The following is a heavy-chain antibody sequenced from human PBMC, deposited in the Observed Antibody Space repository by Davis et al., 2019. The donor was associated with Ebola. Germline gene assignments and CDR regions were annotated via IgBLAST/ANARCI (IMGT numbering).Heavy chain of an antibody. Sequence: GGSLRLSCTASGFNFDDYAMHWVRQAPGKGLEWVSVIYSGGSTYYADSVKGRFTISRDNSKNTLYLQMNSLRAEDTAVYYCARVTSGWYDYWGQGTLVTVSS. CDR2: IYSGGST. CDR1: GFNFDDYA. D-gene: IGHD6-19*01. CDR3: ARVTSGWYDY. J-gene: IGHJ4*02. V-gene: IGHV3-53*01.